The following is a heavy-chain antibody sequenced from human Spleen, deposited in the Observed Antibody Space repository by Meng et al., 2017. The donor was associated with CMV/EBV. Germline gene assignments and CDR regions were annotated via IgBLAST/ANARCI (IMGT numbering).Heavy chain of an antibody. CDR2: IYYSGST. CDR3: AREGSGLSFDY. Sequence: SETLSLTCTVSGGSVSSVTYYWSWIRQPPGKGLEWIGYIYYSGSTNYNPSLKSRVTISLDTSANKFSLRLTSVTAADTALYYCAREGSGLSFDYWGQGTLVTVSS. V-gene: IGHV4-61*01. CDR1: GGSVSSVTYY. D-gene: IGHD6-25*01. J-gene: IGHJ4*02.